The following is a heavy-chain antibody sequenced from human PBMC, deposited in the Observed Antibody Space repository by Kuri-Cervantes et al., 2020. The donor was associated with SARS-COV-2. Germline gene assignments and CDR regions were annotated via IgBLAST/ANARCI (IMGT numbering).Heavy chain of an antibody. CDR3: ARAPSRGQWLVKYYFDY. CDR2: TYYSGST. Sequence: SETLSLTCAVSGYSTSSGYYWGWIRQPPGKGLEWIGYTYYSGSTNYNPSLKSRVTISVDTSKNQFSLKLSSVTAADTAVYYCARAPSRGQWLVKYYFDYWGQGTLVTVSS. J-gene: IGHJ4*02. V-gene: IGHV4-38-2*01. CDR1: GYSTSSGYY. D-gene: IGHD6-19*01.